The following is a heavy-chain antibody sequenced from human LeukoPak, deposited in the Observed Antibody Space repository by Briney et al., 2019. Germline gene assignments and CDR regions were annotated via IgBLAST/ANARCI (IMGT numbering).Heavy chain of an antibody. CDR3: ASGTSGCSSTSCYKEEDYYYGMDV. CDR2: ISSNGGST. CDR1: GFTFSSYA. Sequence: GGSLRLSCAASGFTFSSYAMHWVRQAPGKGLEYVSAISSNGGSTYYANSVKGRFTISRDNSKNTLYLQMGSLRAEDMAVYYCASGTSGCSSTSCYKEEDYYYGMDVWGQGTTVTVSS. D-gene: IGHD2-2*02. J-gene: IGHJ6*02. V-gene: IGHV3-64*01.